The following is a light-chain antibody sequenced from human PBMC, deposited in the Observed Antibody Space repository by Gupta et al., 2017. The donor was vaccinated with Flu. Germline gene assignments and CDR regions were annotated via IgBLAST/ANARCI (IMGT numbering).Light chain of an antibody. V-gene: IGKV1-39*01. CDR2: AAS. CDR1: QNISTY. CDR3: QQSYRTRSG. Sequence: DIQMTQFPSSLSASIGDRVTITCRASQNISTYLNWFQQKPGTAPKPLLYAASSLQSGVPSRFSGSGSGTDFTLTISSLQPEDFATYYCQQSYRTRSGFGGGTKVEIK. J-gene: IGKJ4*01.